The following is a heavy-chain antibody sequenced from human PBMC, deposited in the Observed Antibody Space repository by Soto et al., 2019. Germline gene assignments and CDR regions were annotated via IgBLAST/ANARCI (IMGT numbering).Heavy chain of an antibody. CDR2: ISYDGSNQ. V-gene: IGHV3-30*18. D-gene: IGHD3-16*01. J-gene: IGHJ4*02. Sequence: QVQLVESGGGVVQPGRSLRLSCAASGFIFSSYGMHWVRQAPGKGLEWVAIISYDGSNQYYADSVKGRFTISRDNSKNTLYLQMNSLRTEDTAVYFCAKESWARGIMMNLGQGTLVTVSS. CDR3: AKESWARGIMMN. CDR1: GFIFSSYG.